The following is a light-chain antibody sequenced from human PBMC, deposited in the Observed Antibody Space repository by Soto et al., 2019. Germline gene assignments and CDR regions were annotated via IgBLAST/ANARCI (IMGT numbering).Light chain of an antibody. J-gene: IGLJ3*02. CDR1: SSDVGGYYL. Sequence: QSALTQPASVSASPGQSITISCTGTSSDVGGYYLVSWYQQHPGKAPKLMIYEGSKRPSGVSSRFSGSKSGNTASLTISGLQSGDEAVYYCSSYSDSSTLVFGGGTKLTVL. V-gene: IGLV2-23*01. CDR2: EGS. CDR3: SSYSDSSTLV.